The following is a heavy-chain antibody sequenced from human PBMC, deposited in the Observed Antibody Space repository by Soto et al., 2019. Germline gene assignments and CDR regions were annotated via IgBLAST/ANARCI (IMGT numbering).Heavy chain of an antibody. CDR1: GFTFDDYA. V-gene: IGHV3-9*01. CDR3: AKDMNRGIGAAGYYGMDV. Sequence: GGSLRLSCAASGFTFDDYAMHWVRQAPGKGLEWVSGISWNSGSIGYADSVKGRFTISRDNAKNSLYLQMNSLRAEDTVLYYCAKDMNRGIGAAGYYGMDVWGQGTTVTVSS. CDR2: ISWNSGSI. J-gene: IGHJ6*02. D-gene: IGHD3-16*01.